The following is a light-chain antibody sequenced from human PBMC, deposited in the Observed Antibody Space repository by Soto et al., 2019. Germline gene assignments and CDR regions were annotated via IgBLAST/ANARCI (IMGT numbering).Light chain of an antibody. V-gene: IGLV2-8*01. Sequence: QSVLTQPPSASGSPGQSVTISCTGTRSDVGAYKFVSWYQQHPRKAPKLMTYEVNKRPSGVPDRFSGSKSGNTASLTVSGLQAEDEANYYCSSYAGSNTVIFGGGTKLTVL. CDR2: EVN. CDR3: SSYAGSNTVI. J-gene: IGLJ2*01. CDR1: RSDVGAYKF.